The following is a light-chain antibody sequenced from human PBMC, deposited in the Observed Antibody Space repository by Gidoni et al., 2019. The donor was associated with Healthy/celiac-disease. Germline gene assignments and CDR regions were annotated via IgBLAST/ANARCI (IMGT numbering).Light chain of an antibody. CDR1: SSDVGGYNY. V-gene: IGLV2-14*03. CDR3: SSYTSSSTAV. Sequence: QSALTQPASVSGSPGQSITISCTGTSSDVGGYNYVSWSQQHPGKAPKLMIYDVSNRPSGVSNRFSGSKSGNTASLTISGLQAEDEADYYCSSYTSSSTAVFGGGTQLTVL. J-gene: IGLJ7*01. CDR2: DVS.